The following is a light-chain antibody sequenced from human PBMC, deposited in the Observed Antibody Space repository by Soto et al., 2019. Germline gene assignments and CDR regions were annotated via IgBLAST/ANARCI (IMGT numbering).Light chain of an antibody. Sequence: EIVMTQSPATLSVSPGDRATLSCRASQSVSSSLAWYQQIPGQAPRLLIYDASTRATGIPARFGGSGSGTEFTITISSLQSEDFAVYYCKQYNNWPPLTFGGGTKVELK. V-gene: IGKV3-15*01. CDR3: KQYNNWPPLT. J-gene: IGKJ4*01. CDR1: QSVSSS. CDR2: DAS.